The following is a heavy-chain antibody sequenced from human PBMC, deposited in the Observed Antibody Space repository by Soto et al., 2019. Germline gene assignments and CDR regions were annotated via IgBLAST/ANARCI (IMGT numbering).Heavy chain of an antibody. J-gene: IGHJ6*02. Sequence: QVQLQESGPGLVKPSETLSLTCTVSGGSISSYYWRWIRQPPGKGLEWIGDLYYSGSTNYNPSLKSRVTISVDTSKNQFSLKLSSVTAADTAVYYCARDIMGTNYYYYGMDVWGQGTTVTVSS. V-gene: IGHV4-59*01. CDR1: GGSISSYY. D-gene: IGHD2-8*01. CDR3: ARDIMGTNYYYYGMDV. CDR2: LYYSGST.